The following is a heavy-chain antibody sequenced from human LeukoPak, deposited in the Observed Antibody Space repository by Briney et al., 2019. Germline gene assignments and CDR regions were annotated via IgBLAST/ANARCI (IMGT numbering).Heavy chain of an antibody. Sequence: SETLSLTCTVSGGSISSSSYYWGWIRQPPGKGLEWIGSIYYSGSTYYNPSLKSRVTISVDTSKNQSSLKLSSVTAADTAVYYCARRAYYYDSSGPDYYYYMDVWGKGTTVTVSS. CDR1: GGSISSSSYY. J-gene: IGHJ6*03. CDR3: ARRAYYYDSSGPDYYYYMDV. D-gene: IGHD3-22*01. CDR2: IYYSGST. V-gene: IGHV4-39*01.